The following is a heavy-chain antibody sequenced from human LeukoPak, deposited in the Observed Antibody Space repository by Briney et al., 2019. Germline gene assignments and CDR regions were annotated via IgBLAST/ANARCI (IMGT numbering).Heavy chain of an antibody. Sequence: GGSLRLSCAASGLIFHNYALVWIRRAPGKGPEWVSAILGGGGTFYADAVKGRFTISRDNAKNSLYLQMNSLRAEDTAVYYCAGAAIVATDFDYWGQGTLVTVSS. V-gene: IGHV3-23*01. CDR2: ILGGGGT. J-gene: IGHJ4*02. CDR1: GLIFHNYA. D-gene: IGHD5-12*01. CDR3: AGAAIVATDFDY.